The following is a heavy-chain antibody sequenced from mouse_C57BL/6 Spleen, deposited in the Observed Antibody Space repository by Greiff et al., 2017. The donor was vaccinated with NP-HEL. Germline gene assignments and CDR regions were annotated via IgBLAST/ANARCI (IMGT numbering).Heavy chain of an antibody. CDR1: GYTFTDYY. Sequence: QVQLKQSGAELVRPGASVKLSCKASGYTFTDYYINWVKQRPGQGLEWIARIYPGSGNTYYNEKFKGKATLPAEKASSTAYMQLSSLTSEDSAVYFCARGWVHDGYYAMDYWGQGTSVTVSS. J-gene: IGHJ4*01. CDR3: ARGWVHDGYYAMDY. D-gene: IGHD2-3*01. CDR2: IYPGSGNT. V-gene: IGHV1-76*01.